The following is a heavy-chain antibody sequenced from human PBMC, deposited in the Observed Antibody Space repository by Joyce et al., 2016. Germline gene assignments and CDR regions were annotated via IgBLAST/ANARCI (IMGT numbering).Heavy chain of an antibody. CDR2: NSSNSGSM. CDR1: GFTFSNYG. CDR3: AGDVGRGLWDY. Sequence: EVQLAESGGGLVQPVGSLRLSCATSGFTFSNYGMNWVSQAPGKGLEWVSNNSSNSGSMYYTDSVMGRFTITRDNAKNSLFLQMNSLRDEDTAIYYCAGDVGRGLWDYWGQGTLVTVSS. D-gene: IGHD1-26*01. V-gene: IGHV3-48*02. J-gene: IGHJ4*02.